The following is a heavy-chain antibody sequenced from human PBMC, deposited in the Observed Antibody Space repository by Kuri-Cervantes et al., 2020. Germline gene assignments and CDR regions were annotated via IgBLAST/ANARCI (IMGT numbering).Heavy chain of an antibody. D-gene: IGHD1-14*01. CDR3: ASLAGNPPGTYYYYYMDV. V-gene: IGHV1-69*05. CDR2: IIPIFGTA. Sequence: SVKVSCKASGGTFSSYAISWVRQAPGQGLEWMGGIIPIFGTANYAQKFQGRVTMTRDTSTSTVYMELSSLRSEDTAVYYCASLAGNPPGTYYYYYMDVWGKGTTVTVSS. J-gene: IGHJ6*03. CDR1: GGTFSSYA.